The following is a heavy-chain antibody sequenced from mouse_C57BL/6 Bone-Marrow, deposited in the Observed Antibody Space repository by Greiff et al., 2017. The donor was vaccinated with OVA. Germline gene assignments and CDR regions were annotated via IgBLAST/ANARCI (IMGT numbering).Heavy chain of an antibody. CDR1: GSTFTSPW. CDR3: ARVTTDDY. D-gene: IGHD1-1*01. J-gene: IGHJ2*01. Sequence: VKLQESGPELVRPGASVKISCKAPGSTFTSPWIHWVRQRPGQGLAWIGEIFPGSGSTYYNEKFKGKATLTVDTSSSTAYMQLSSLTSEDSAVYFCARVTTDDYWGQGTTLTVSS. CDR2: IFPGSGST. V-gene: IGHV1-56*01.